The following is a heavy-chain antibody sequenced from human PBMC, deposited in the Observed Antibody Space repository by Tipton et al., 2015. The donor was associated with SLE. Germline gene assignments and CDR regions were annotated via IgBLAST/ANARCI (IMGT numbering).Heavy chain of an antibody. V-gene: IGHV4-34*01. CDR1: GGSFSGYY. CDR2: INHSGST. Sequence: LACAVYGGSFSGYYWSWIRQSPGKGLEWIGDINHSGSTNYNPSLKSRVTISVDTSKNQFSLRLSSVTAADTAVYYCARAPGLERSYYYYYYMDVWGKGTTVTVSS. CDR3: ARAPGLERSYYYYYYMDV. D-gene: IGHD1-1*01. J-gene: IGHJ6*03.